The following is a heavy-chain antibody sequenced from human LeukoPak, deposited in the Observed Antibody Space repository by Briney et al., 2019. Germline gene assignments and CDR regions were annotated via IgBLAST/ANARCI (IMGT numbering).Heavy chain of an antibody. CDR2: ISSSDSTI. CDR1: GFTFSSYE. CDR3: AKAVAAAGTGGYL. Sequence: GGSLRLSCAASGFTFSSYEMHWVRQAPGKGLEWVSYISSSDSTIYYADSVKGRFTISRDNAKNSLYLQMNSLRAEDTAVYYCAKAVAAAGTGGYLWGQGTLVTVSS. D-gene: IGHD6-13*01. V-gene: IGHV3-48*03. J-gene: IGHJ4*02.